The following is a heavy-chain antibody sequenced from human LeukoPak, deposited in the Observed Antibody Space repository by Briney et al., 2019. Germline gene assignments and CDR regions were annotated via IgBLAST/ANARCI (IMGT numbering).Heavy chain of an antibody. CDR1: GYTFTDYN. V-gene: IGHV1-2*02. Sequence: GASVKLYCKASGYTFTDYNIHWVRQAPGQGLEWMGWINPNSGGTNYAQRFQGMVTMARDTSISTAYMDLGSLKSDDTATYFCSVWFGEFAHWGQGTLVTVSS. D-gene: IGHD3-10*01. CDR3: SVWFGEFAH. CDR2: INPNSGGT. J-gene: IGHJ4*02.